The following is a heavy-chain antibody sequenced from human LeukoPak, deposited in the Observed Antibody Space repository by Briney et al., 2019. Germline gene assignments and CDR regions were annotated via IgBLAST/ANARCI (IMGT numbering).Heavy chain of an antibody. CDR3: ARDPTPYCSSTSCYVRNYMDV. J-gene: IGHJ6*03. Sequence: GGSLRLSCAASGFTFSDYYMSWIRQAPGKGLEWVSYISSSGSTIYYADSVKGRFTISRDNAKNSLYLQMNSLRAEDTAVYYCARDPTPYCSSTSCYVRNYMDVWGKGTTVTISS. CDR1: GFTFSDYY. D-gene: IGHD2-2*01. CDR2: ISSSGSTI. V-gene: IGHV3-11*01.